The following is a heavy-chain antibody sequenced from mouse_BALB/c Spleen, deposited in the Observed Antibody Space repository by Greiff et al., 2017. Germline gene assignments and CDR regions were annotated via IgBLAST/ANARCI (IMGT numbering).Heavy chain of an antibody. D-gene: IGHD2-2*01. Sequence: LQQPGSELVRPGASVKLSCKASGYTFTSYWMHWVKQRPGQGLEWIGNIYPGSGSTNYDEKFKSKATLTVDTSSSTAYMQLSSLTSEDSAVYYCTREGVTFDDWGQGTTLTVSS. CDR3: TREGVTFDD. CDR1: GYTFTSYW. CDR2: IYPGSGST. J-gene: IGHJ2*01. V-gene: IGHV1S22*01.